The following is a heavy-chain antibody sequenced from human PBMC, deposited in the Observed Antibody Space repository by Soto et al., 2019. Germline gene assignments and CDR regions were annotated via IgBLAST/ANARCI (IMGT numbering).Heavy chain of an antibody. V-gene: IGHV3-23*01. CDR2: ISGSGGST. CDR3: AKGAYYDILTGYYHFDY. CDR1: GFTFSSYA. Sequence: GGSLRLSCAASGFTFSSYAMSWVRQAPGKGLEWVSAISGSGGSTYYADSVKGRFTISRDNSKNTLYLQMNSLRAEDTAVYYCAKGAYYDILTGYYHFDYWGQGTLVTVSS. D-gene: IGHD3-9*01. J-gene: IGHJ4*02.